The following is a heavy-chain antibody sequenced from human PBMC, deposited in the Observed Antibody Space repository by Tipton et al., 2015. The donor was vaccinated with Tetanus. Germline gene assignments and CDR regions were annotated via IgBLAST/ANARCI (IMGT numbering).Heavy chain of an antibody. CDR3: ARDRGDYIYYGMDV. V-gene: IGHV1-2*02. J-gene: IGHJ6*02. CDR1: GYTFTGYY. Sequence: QLVQSGAEVKKPGASVKVSCKASGYTFTGYYIYWVRQAPGQGLGWMGWIDPNSGGTVYAQKLQGRVTMTRDTSISTAYMELRSLRSDATAVYYCARDRGDYIYYGMDVWGPGTTVTVS. D-gene: IGHD3-22*01. CDR2: IDPNSGGT.